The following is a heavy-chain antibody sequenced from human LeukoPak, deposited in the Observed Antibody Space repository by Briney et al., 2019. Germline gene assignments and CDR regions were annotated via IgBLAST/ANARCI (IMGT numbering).Heavy chain of an antibody. Sequence: PGGSLRLSCAASGFTFSDYYMSWIRQAPGKGLEWVSYISSSGSTIYYADSVKGRFTISRDNAKNSLYLQMNSLRAEDTAVYYCARDADYGGNSFHFYYGMDVWGQGTTVTVSS. D-gene: IGHD4-23*01. CDR1: GFTFSDYY. CDR3: ARDADYGGNSFHFYYGMDV. V-gene: IGHV3-11*04. CDR2: ISSSGSTI. J-gene: IGHJ6*02.